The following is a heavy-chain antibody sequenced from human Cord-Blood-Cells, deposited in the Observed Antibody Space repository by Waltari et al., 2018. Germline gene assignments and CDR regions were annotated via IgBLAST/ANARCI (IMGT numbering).Heavy chain of an antibody. Sequence: QVQLQESGPGLVKPSQTLSPTCTVPGGPISSGGYYWSWIRQHPGKGLEWIGYIYYSGSTYYNPSLKSRVTISVDTSKNQFSLKLSSVTAADTAVYYCARSKLGTSLFDYWGQGTLVTVSS. CDR2: IYYSGST. V-gene: IGHV4-31*03. D-gene: IGHD7-27*01. J-gene: IGHJ4*02. CDR1: GGPISSGGYY. CDR3: ARSKLGTSLFDY.